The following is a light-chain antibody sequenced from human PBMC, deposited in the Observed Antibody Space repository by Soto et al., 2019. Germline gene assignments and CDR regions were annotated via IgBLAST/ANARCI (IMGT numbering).Light chain of an antibody. CDR1: QSVGIY. CDR2: DAS. Sequence: EIVLTQSPATLSLSPGERATLSCRASQSVGIYLGWYQQRPGQAPRLHIYDASNRAAGIPARFSGSGSGTDFTLTINSLEPEDFAVYYCQYRNTWPPAFGQGTRLEIK. V-gene: IGKV3-11*01. CDR3: QYRNTWPPA. J-gene: IGKJ5*01.